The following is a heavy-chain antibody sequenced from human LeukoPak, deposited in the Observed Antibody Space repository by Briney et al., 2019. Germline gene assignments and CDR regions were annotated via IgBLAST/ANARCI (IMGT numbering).Heavy chain of an antibody. CDR3: ASFPTHYSSSTLFDY. CDR2: IYYSGST. D-gene: IGHD6-6*01. Sequence: PSETLSLTCTVSGGSISSYYWSWIRQPPGKGLEWIGYIYYSGSTNYNPSLKSRVTISVDTSKNQFSLKLSSVTAADTAVYYCASFPTHYSSSTLFDYWGQGTLVTVSS. CDR1: GGSISSYY. V-gene: IGHV4-59*01. J-gene: IGHJ4*02.